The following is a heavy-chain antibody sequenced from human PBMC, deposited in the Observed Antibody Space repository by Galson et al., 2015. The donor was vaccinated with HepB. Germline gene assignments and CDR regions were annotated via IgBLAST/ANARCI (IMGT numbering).Heavy chain of an antibody. Sequence: ETLSLTCAVYGGSFSGYYWSWIRQPPGKGLEWIGEINHSGSTNYNPSLKSRVTISVDTSKNQFSLKLSSVTAADTAVYYCRGDYDSGRQIIDYWGQGTPVTVSS. J-gene: IGHJ4*02. CDR1: GGSFSGYY. CDR3: RGDYDSGRQIIDY. V-gene: IGHV4-34*01. D-gene: IGHD3-10*01. CDR2: INHSGST.